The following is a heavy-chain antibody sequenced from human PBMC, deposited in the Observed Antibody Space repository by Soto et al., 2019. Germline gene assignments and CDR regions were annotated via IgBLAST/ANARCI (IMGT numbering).Heavy chain of an antibody. J-gene: IGHJ4*02. D-gene: IGHD3-22*01. CDR1: GFSFSSYG. Sequence: EVHLLESGGGLVQPGESLRLSCVASGFSFSSYGMSWVRQAPGKGLEWASIISGSGDAKYYADSVKGRFTISRDNSKNTMSLQMDSLRAEDTAVYYCAKDFDSDETSHGPNDYWGQGTLVTVFS. CDR2: ISGSGDAK. CDR3: AKDFDSDETSHGPNDY. V-gene: IGHV3-23*01.